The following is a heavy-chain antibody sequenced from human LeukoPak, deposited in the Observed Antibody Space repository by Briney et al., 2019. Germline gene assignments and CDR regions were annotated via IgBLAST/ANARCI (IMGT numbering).Heavy chain of an antibody. D-gene: IGHD6-6*01. V-gene: IGHV1-2*02. J-gene: IGHJ3*02. CDR1: GYTFTGYY. CDR2: INPNSGGT. CDR3: ARDVRLAARPPLHAFDI. Sequence: GASVKVSCKASGYTFTGYYMHWVRQAPGQGLEWMGWINPNSGGTNYAQEFQGRVTMTRDTSISTAYMELSRLRSDDTAIYYCARDVRLAARPPLHAFDIWGQGTMVTVSS.